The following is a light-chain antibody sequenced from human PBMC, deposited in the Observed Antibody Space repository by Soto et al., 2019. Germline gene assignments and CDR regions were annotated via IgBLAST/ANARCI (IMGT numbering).Light chain of an antibody. Sequence: EIVLTQSPATLSVSPGERATLSCRASQGVSSNLAWYQQKPGQGPRLLIYGASTRATGIPARFSGSGSGRECTLTICSRPPEDFARYYCQQYNNWPPRGTFGQGTKVEFK. CDR2: GAS. CDR1: QGVSSN. CDR3: QQYNNWPPRGT. V-gene: IGKV3-15*01. J-gene: IGKJ1*01.